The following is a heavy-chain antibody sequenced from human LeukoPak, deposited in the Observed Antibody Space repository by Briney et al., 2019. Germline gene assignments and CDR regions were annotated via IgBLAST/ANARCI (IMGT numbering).Heavy chain of an antibody. CDR3: ARERRGYSYGGYHFDY. CDR2: ISSSSSYI. CDR1: GFTFSSYS. J-gene: IGHJ4*02. V-gene: IGHV3-21*01. Sequence: GGSLRLSCAASGFTFSSYSMNWVRQAPGKGLEWVSSISSSSSYIYYADSVKGRFTISRDNAKNSLYLQMNSLRAEDTAGYYCARERRGYSYGGYHFDYWGQGTLVTVSS. D-gene: IGHD5-18*01.